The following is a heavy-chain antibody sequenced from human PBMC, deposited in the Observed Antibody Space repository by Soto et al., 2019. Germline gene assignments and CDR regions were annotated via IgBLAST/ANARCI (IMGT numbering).Heavy chain of an antibody. D-gene: IGHD6-13*01. V-gene: IGHV4-34*01. CDR1: GGSFSGYY. Sequence: SETLSLTCAVYGGSFSGYYWTWIRQPPGTGLEWIGEINHSGSTNYNPSLKSRVTISVDTSKNQFSLKLSSVTAADTAVYYCAISIAAAGTDYWGQGTLVTVSS. CDR2: INHSGST. CDR3: AISIAAAGTDY. J-gene: IGHJ4*02.